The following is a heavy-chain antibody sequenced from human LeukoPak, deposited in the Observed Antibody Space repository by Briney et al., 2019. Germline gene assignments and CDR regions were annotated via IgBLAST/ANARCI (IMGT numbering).Heavy chain of an antibody. CDR2: ISCDGSNK. CDR3: ARAITIFGSPGYYYGMDV. D-gene: IGHD3-3*01. J-gene: IGHJ6*02. V-gene: IGHV3-30-3*01. CDR1: GFTFSSYA. Sequence: PGGSLRLSCAASGFTFSSYAMHWVRQAPGKGLEWVAVISCDGSNKYYADSVKGRFTISRDNSKNTLYLQMNSLRAEDTAVYYCARAITIFGSPGYYYGMDVWGQGTTVTVSS.